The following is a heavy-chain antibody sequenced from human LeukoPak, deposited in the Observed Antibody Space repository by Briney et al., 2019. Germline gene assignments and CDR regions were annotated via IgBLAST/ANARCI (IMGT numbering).Heavy chain of an antibody. CDR1: GGSFSGYS. J-gene: IGHJ4*02. CDR3: ARGQDSTGWYGTLNY. V-gene: IGHV4-34*01. D-gene: IGHD6-19*01. Sequence: SETLSLTCAVYGGSFSGYSWSWIRQPPGKGLEWIGEINHSGSTNCNPSLKSRVTISVDTSKNQFSLMLSSVTAADTAVYYCARGQDSTGWYGTLNYCGQGTLVTVSS. CDR2: INHSGST.